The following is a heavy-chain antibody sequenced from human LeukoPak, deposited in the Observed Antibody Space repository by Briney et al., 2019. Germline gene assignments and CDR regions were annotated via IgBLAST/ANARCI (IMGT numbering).Heavy chain of an antibody. D-gene: IGHD3-10*01. CDR1: GFTFSDYY. CDR2: ISSSSSTI. J-gene: IGHJ4*02. Sequence: GGSLRLSCAASGFTFSDYYMSWIRQAPGKGLEWVSYISSSSSTIYYADSVKGRFTISRDNAKNSLYLQMNSLRAEDTAVYYCARARVTPLLWFGEIPGDFDYWGQGTLVTVSS. V-gene: IGHV3-11*04. CDR3: ARARVTPLLWFGEIPGDFDY.